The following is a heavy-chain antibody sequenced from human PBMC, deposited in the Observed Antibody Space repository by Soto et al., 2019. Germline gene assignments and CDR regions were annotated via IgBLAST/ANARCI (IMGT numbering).Heavy chain of an antibody. CDR3: ARSHYGTPDYGDYEGTDYYYGMDV. Sequence: GESLKISCKGSGYSFTSYWIGWVRQMPGKGLEWMGIIYPGDSDTRYSPSFQGQVTISADKSISTAYLQWSSLKASDTAMYYCARSHYGTPDYGDYEGTDYYYGMDVWGQGTTVTVSS. D-gene: IGHD4-17*01. J-gene: IGHJ6*02. V-gene: IGHV5-51*01. CDR2: IYPGDSDT. CDR1: GYSFTSYW.